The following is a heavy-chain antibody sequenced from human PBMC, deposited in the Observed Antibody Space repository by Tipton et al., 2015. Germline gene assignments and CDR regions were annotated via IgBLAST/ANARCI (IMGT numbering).Heavy chain of an antibody. CDR2: IWFDGSNK. Sequence: SLRLSCAASGFTFSTYGVHWVRRAPGKGLEWVAVIWFDGSNKYYADSVKGRFTISRDNSKNTVYLQMNSLRDEDTAVYYCARAPFYYDSSISYPSWYFDLWGRGTLVTVSS. V-gene: IGHV3-33*01. J-gene: IGHJ2*01. CDR1: GFTFSTYG. CDR3: ARAPFYYDSSISYPSWYFDL. D-gene: IGHD3-22*01.